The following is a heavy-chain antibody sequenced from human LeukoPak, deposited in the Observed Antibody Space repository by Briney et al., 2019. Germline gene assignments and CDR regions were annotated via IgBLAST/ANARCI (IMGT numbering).Heavy chain of an antibody. J-gene: IGHJ4*02. V-gene: IGHV3-48*03. CDR2: ISSSGSTI. Sequence: GGSLRLSCAASGFTFSTYEMHWVRQAPGKGLEWVSDISSSGSTIYYADSVKGRFTTSRDNAKNLLYLQMHSLRAEDTAVYYCSLLAVASPQYYWGQGALATVSS. CDR1: GFTFSTYE. CDR3: SLLAVASPQYY. D-gene: IGHD6-19*01.